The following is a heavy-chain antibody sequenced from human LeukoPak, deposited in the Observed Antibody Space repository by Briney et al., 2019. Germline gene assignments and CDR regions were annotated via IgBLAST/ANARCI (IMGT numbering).Heavy chain of an antibody. CDR2: ISSSGSTI. CDR3: ARDGSVGATYYFDY. J-gene: IGHJ4*02. V-gene: IGHV3-11*01. CDR1: GFTFSDYY. Sequence: GGSLRLSCVASGFTFSDYYMSWIRQAPGKGLEWVSYISSSGSTIYYADSVKGRFTISRDNAKNSLYLQMNSLRAEDTAVYYCARDGSVGATYYFDYWGQGTLVTVSS. D-gene: IGHD1-26*01.